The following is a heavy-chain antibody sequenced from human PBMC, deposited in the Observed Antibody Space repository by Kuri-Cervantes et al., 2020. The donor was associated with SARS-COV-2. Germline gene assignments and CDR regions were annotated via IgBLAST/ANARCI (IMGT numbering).Heavy chain of an antibody. Sequence: SETLSLTCTVSGGSISSYYWSWIRQPPGKGLEWIGYIYSSGSTNYNPSPKSRVTISVDTSKNQFSLKLSSVTAADTAVYYCARVVVWSGYYFDYWGQGTLVTVSS. CDR3: ARVVVWSGYYFDY. J-gene: IGHJ4*02. CDR2: IYSSGST. D-gene: IGHD3-3*01. V-gene: IGHV4-59*01. CDR1: GGSISSYY.